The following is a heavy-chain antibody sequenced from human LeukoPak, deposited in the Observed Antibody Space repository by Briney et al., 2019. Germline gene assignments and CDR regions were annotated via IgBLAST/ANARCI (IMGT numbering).Heavy chain of an antibody. CDR1: GFTFSSYA. D-gene: IGHD2/OR15-2a*01. V-gene: IGHV3-23*01. CDR2: ISGSGGST. J-gene: IGHJ6*03. CDR3: AKGRSIYYYYYMDV. Sequence: SGGSLRLSCAASGFTFSSYAMSWVRQAPGKGLEWVSAISGSGGSTYYADSVKGRFTISRDNSKNTLYLQMNSLRAEDTAVYYCAKGRSIYYYYYMDVWGKGTTVTVSS.